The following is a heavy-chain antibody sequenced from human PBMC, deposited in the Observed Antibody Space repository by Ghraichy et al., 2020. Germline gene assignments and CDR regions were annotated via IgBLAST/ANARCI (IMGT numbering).Heavy chain of an antibody. D-gene: IGHD6-13*01. CDR1: GGSISSSSYY. V-gene: IGHV4-39*01. CDR3: ARHVWGYSSSWELDY. J-gene: IGHJ4*02. Sequence: SQTLSLTCTVSGGSISSSSYYWGWIRQPPGKGLEWIGSIYYSGSTYYNPSLKSRVTISVDTSKNQFSLKLSSVTAADTAVYYCARHVWGYSSSWELDYWGQGTLVTVSS. CDR2: IYYSGST.